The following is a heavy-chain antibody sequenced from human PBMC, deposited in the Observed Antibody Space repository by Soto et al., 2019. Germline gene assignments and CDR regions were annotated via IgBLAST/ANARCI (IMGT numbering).Heavy chain of an antibody. CDR2: ISAYDGQT. Sequence: ASVKVSCKASGDGFSNYGFSWVRQAPGQGLEWMGWISAYDGQTNYTKKFQSRVTMTTDTSSSTAYMELRSLRSDDTAVYYCARVWYYDSSGYYAFDYWGLGTLVTVAS. V-gene: IGHV1-18*01. J-gene: IGHJ4*02. CDR3: ARVWYYDSSGYYAFDY. CDR1: GDGFSNYG. D-gene: IGHD3-22*01.